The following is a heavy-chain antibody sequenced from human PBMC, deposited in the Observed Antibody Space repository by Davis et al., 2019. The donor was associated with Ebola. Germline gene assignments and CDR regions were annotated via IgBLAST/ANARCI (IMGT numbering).Heavy chain of an antibody. J-gene: IGHJ6*02. CDR3: ARDGPDYYGLDV. CDR1: GYSFTHYY. Sequence: SVKFSCKASGYSFTHYYIHWVRQAPGQGLEWMGVINPSGGSTSHAQRFQGRITMTRDTSTGTVYMDLSSLRSEDTAVYYCARDGPDYYGLDVWGQGTTVTVSS. V-gene: IGHV1-46*01. CDR2: INPSGGST.